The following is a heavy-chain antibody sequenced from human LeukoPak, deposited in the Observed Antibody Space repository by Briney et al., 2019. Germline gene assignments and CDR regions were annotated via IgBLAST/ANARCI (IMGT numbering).Heavy chain of an antibody. D-gene: IGHD6-19*01. CDR3: AREVIEYSSGWYYFDY. Sequence: ASVKVSCKASGLTFTDYYMHWVRQAPGQGLEWVGWINPNSGATAYAQKFQGRVTMTRDTSISTAYMELSRLRSDDTAVYYCAREVIEYSSGWYYFDYWGQGTLVTVSS. V-gene: IGHV1-2*02. CDR1: GLTFTDYY. CDR2: INPNSGAT. J-gene: IGHJ4*02.